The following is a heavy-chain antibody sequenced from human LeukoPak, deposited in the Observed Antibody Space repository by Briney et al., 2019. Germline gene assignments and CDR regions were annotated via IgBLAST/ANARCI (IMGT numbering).Heavy chain of an antibody. CDR1: GFTVISNY. V-gene: IGHV3-66*02. CDR2: IYRGGRT. CDR3: ARTSGSFAGYFDF. Sequence: GGSLRLSCAASGFTVISNYMYWVRQTPGKGLECISVIYRGGRTYYADSVKGRFTISRDNSKNMLFLQMNSLRTEDTALYYCARTSGSFAGYFDFWGQGTLVTVSS. D-gene: IGHD1-26*01. J-gene: IGHJ4*02.